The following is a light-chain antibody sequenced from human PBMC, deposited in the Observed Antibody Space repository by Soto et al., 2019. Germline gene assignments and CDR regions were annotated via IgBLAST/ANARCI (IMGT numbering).Light chain of an antibody. Sequence: QSVLTQPPSASGTPGQRVTISCSGSSSNVGSSTVNWYQQLPGTAPKLLMYSNKHRPSGVPDRFSGSKSGTSASLAISGLQSEDEADYFCAAWDDSLNGHVVFGGGTKLTVL. J-gene: IGLJ2*01. CDR2: SNK. CDR3: AAWDDSLNGHVV. V-gene: IGLV1-44*01. CDR1: SSNVGSST.